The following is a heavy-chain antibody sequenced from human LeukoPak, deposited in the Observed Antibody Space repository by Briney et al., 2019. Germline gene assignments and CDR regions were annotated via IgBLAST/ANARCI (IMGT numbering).Heavy chain of an antibody. CDR3: ARSASAYYNVFDY. V-gene: IGHV5-51*01. Sequence: GESLKISCKGSGYSFTSYWIGWVRQMPGKGLEWMGIIYPGDSDTTYSPSFQGQVTISADKSINTAYLQWSSLKASDTAMYYCARSASAYYNVFDYWGQGTLVTVSS. CDR2: IYPGDSDT. D-gene: IGHD3-10*01. CDR1: GYSFTSYW. J-gene: IGHJ4*02.